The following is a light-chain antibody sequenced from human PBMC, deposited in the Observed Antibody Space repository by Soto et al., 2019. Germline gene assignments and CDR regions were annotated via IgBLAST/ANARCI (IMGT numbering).Light chain of an antibody. V-gene: IGKV3-11*01. CDR3: QQRSNWPPT. J-gene: IGKJ5*01. Sequence: EIVLTQSPATLSLSPGERATLSCRASQSVSSYLAWYQQKPGQAPRLLIYDASNRATGIPARFSGSGSGTDFTLPISSLEPEDFAVYYCQQRSNWPPTFGQGPRLDIK. CDR1: QSVSSY. CDR2: DAS.